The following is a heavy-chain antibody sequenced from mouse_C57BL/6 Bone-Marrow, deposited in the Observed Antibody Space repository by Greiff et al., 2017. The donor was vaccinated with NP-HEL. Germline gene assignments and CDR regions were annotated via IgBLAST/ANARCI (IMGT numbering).Heavy chain of an antibody. CDR2: IWSGGST. V-gene: IGHV2-2*01. D-gene: IGHD2-2*01. J-gene: IGHJ4*01. CDR1: GFSLTSYG. CDR3: ARGKVTTVYYAMDY. Sequence: QVQLQQSGPGLVQPSQSLSITCTVSGFSLTSYGVHWVRQSTGKGLEWLGVIWSGGSTDYNAAFISRLSISKDNSKSQVFFKMNSLQADDTAIYYCARGKVTTVYYAMDYWGQGTSVTVSS.